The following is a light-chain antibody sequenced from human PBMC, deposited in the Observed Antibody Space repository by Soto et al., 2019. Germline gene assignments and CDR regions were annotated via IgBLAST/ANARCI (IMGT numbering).Light chain of an antibody. J-gene: IGKJ4*01. Sequence: EIVLTQSPATLSLSPGERATLSCRASQSVSSNLAWYQQKPGQAPRLLIYDASNRATGIPARFSGSGSGTDFTLTISSLEPEDFAVYYCQQRSNWPPHTFGGGTKVEIK. V-gene: IGKV3-11*01. CDR1: QSVSSN. CDR2: DAS. CDR3: QQRSNWPPHT.